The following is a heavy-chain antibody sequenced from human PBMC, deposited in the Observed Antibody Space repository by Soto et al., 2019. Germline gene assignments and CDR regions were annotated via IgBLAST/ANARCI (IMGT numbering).Heavy chain of an antibody. J-gene: IGHJ4*02. D-gene: IGHD5-12*01. CDR1: GYTFTSYD. V-gene: IGHV1-8*01. CDR2: MNPNSGNT. Sequence: ASVKVSCKASGYTFTSYDINWVRQATGQGLEWMGWMNPNSGNTGYAQKFQGRVTMTRDTSISTAYMELSSLRSEDTAVYYCAKPIYSGYDYRFDYWGQGTLVTVSS. CDR3: AKPIYSGYDYRFDY.